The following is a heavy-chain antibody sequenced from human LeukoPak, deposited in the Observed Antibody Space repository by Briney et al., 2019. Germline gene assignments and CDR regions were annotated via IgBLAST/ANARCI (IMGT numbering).Heavy chain of an antibody. V-gene: IGHV3-66*01. Sequence: GGSPRLSCAASGFSVSDNHMTWVRQAPGKGLEWVSVTYRGGTTYYAGFVNDRFTSSRDNSKNTLDLQMNSLRDDDTAVYYCARESPTTVTSFDYWGQGTLVTVSS. J-gene: IGHJ4*02. CDR3: ARESPTTVTSFDY. CDR2: TYRGGTT. D-gene: IGHD4-17*01. CDR1: GFSVSDNH.